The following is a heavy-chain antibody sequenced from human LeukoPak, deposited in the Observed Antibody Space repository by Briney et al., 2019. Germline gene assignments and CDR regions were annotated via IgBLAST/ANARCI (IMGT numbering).Heavy chain of an antibody. V-gene: IGHV3-11*04. CDR1: GFTFSDYY. D-gene: IGHD6-6*01. CDR2: ISSSGSTI. J-gene: IGHJ4*02. CDR3: ARDYEVGYSSSSLDY. Sequence: GGSLRLSCAASGFTFSDYYMSWIRQAPGKGLEWVSYISSSGSTIYYADSLKGRFTISRDNAKNSLYLQMNSLRAEDTAVYYCARDYEVGYSSSSLDYWGQGTLVTVSS.